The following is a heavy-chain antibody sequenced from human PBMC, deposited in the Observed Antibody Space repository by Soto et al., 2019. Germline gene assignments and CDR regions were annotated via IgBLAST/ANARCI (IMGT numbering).Heavy chain of an antibody. J-gene: IGHJ6*02. CDR1: GGSISGYY. D-gene: IGHD2-21*02. Sequence: PSETLSLTCTVSGGSISGYYWSWIRQPPGKGLEWIAYMYNTGSTVYNPSFKSRVTISVDTSKNQFSLKLNSVTAADTAVYYCARDLWGYCGTDCYPLDVWGQGTTVTVAS. V-gene: IGHV4-59*01. CDR3: ARDLWGYCGTDCYPLDV. CDR2: MYNTGST.